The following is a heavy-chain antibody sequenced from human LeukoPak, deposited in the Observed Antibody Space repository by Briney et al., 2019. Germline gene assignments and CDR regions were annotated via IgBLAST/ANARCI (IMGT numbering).Heavy chain of an antibody. J-gene: IGHJ4*02. CDR2: IYYSGST. V-gene: IGHV4-30-4*01. D-gene: IGHD4-23*01. CDR1: GGSISSYY. CDR3: AREVSRWPYYFDY. Sequence: SETLSLTCTVSGGSISSYYWSWIRQPPGKGLEWIGYIYYSGSTYYNPSLKSRVTISVDTSKNQFSLKLSSVTAADTAVYYCAREVSRWPYYFDYWGQGTLVTVSS.